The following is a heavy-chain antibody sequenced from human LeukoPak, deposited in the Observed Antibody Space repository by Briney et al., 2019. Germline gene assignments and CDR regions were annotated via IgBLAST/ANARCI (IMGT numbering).Heavy chain of an antibody. D-gene: IGHD2-2*02. CDR1: GYSFTSQD. CDR2: INPGNGDT. Sequence: VASVKVSCKSSGYSFTSQDMHWVRQAPGQSLEWMGCINPGNGDTKYSQGFQGRVTITRDTSATTAYMELSSLRSDDMAVYYCTLYNYWGQGTLVTVSS. CDR3: TLYNY. V-gene: IGHV1-3*03. J-gene: IGHJ4*02.